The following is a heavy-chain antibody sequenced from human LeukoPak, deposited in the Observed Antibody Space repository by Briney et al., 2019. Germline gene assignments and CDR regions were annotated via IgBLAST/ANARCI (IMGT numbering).Heavy chain of an antibody. Sequence: PSETLSPTCTVSGGSISSYYWSWIRQPAGKGLEWIGRIYTSGSTNYNPSLKSRVTMSVDTSKNQFSLKLSSVTAADTAVYYCARVIYSGYQYYFDYWGQGTLVTVSS. V-gene: IGHV4-4*07. D-gene: IGHD3-22*01. CDR2: IYTSGST. CDR3: ARVIYSGYQYYFDY. J-gene: IGHJ4*02. CDR1: GGSISSYY.